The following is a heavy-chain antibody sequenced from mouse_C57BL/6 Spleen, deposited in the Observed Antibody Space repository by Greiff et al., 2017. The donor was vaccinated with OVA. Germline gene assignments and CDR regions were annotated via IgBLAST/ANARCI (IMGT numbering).Heavy chain of an antibody. CDR1: GYTFTSYW. Sequence: QVQLKQPGAELVRPGTSVKLSCKASGYTFTSYWMHWVKQRPGQGLEWIGVIDPSDSYTNYNQKFKGKATLTVDTSSCTAYMQLSRLTSEDSAVYDCARGGTVNDYWGQGTTRTVSS. CDR2: IDPSDSYT. J-gene: IGHJ2*01. D-gene: IGHD1-1*01. CDR3: ARGGTVNDY. V-gene: IGHV1-59*01.